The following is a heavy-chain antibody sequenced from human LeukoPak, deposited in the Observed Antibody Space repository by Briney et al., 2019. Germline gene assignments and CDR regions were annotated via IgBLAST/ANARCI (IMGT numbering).Heavy chain of an antibody. CDR2: INPNSGDT. Sequence: ASVKVSCRASGYTFAGYYIQWVRQAPGQGLEWMAWINPNSGDTNYAQNFQGRVTMTRDMSISTVYMDLRRLTPDDTAVYYCARDRAVAGTHVDAFDIWGQGTMVTVSS. J-gene: IGHJ3*02. V-gene: IGHV1-2*02. CDR1: GYTFAGYY. CDR3: ARDRAVAGTHVDAFDI. D-gene: IGHD6-19*01.